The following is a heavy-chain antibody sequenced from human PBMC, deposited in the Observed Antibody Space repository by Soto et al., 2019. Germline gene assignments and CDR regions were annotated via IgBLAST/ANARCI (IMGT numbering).Heavy chain of an antibody. J-gene: IGHJ4*02. D-gene: IGHD3-22*01. CDR2: IKSKTDGGTT. V-gene: IGHV3-15*07. CDR3: TTDPVTMIVVVPSSG. CDR1: GFTFSNAW. Sequence: EVQLVESGGGLVKPGGSLRLSCAASGFTFSNAWMNWVRQAPGKGLEWVGRIKSKTDGGTTDYAAPVKGRFTISRDDPKNTLYLQMSSLKTEDTAVYYCTTDPVTMIVVVPSSGWGQGTLVTVSS.